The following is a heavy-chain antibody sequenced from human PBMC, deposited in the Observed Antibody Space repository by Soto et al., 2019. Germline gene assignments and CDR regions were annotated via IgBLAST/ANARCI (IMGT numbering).Heavy chain of an antibody. V-gene: IGHV3-48*01. Sequence: EVQLVESGGGLVQPGGSLRLSCAASGFTFSSYSMNWVRQAPGKGLEWVSYISSSSSTIYYADSVKGRFTISRDNAKNSLYLQMNSVRAEDTAVYYCARPPTMVRGVSHNWFDHWGQGTLVTVSS. CDR3: ARPPTMVRGVSHNWFDH. D-gene: IGHD3-10*01. CDR1: GFTFSSYS. CDR2: ISSSSSTI. J-gene: IGHJ5*02.